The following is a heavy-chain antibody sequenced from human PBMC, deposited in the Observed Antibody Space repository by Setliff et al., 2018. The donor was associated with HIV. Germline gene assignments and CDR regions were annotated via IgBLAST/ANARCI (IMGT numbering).Heavy chain of an antibody. CDR1: GYTFTDYY. CDR2: INPNSGGT. CDR3: ATKVYCTNGVCLDAFDL. Sequence: ASVKVSCKASGYTFTDYYMHWVRQAPGQGLEWMGRINPNSGGTNHAQKFQGRVTMTRDTSSSTAYMDLSRLRSDDTAVYYCATKVYCTNGVCLDAFDLWGQGTMVTVSS. V-gene: IGHV1-2*06. J-gene: IGHJ3*01. D-gene: IGHD2-8*01.